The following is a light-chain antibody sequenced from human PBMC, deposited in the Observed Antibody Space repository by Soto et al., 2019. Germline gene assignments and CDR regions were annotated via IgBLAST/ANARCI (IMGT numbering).Light chain of an antibody. Sequence: EIVMTQSPATLSVSPGEGVTLSCRAGQSVRSNLAWYQQKPGQAPRLLMYGASTRATGIPARFSGSGSGTEFTLSISSLQSEDFAVYYCQQYYNWTRTFGQGPKVEI. J-gene: IGKJ1*01. V-gene: IGKV3-15*01. CDR1: QSVRSN. CDR2: GAS. CDR3: QQYYNWTRT.